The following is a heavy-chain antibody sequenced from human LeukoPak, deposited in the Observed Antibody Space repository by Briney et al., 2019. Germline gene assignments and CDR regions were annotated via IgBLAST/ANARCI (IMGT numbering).Heavy chain of an antibody. J-gene: IGHJ4*02. D-gene: IGHD3-10*01. CDR3: ARSRKYGSGSYYKPWYFDY. CDR2: IYTSGST. CDR1: GGSISSGSYY. V-gene: IGHV4-61*02. Sequence: SETLSLTYTVSGGSISSGSYYWSWIRQPAGKRLEWIGRIYTSGSTHYNPSLKSRVTISVDTSKNQFSLRLSSVTAADTAVYYCARSRKYGSGSYYKPWYFDYWGQGTLVTVSS.